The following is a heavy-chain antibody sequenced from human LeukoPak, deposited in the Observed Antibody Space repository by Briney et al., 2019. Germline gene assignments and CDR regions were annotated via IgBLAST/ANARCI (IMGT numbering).Heavy chain of an antibody. J-gene: IGHJ4*02. CDR3: AKDVFGSGVMDY. Sequence: GGSLRLSCAAFGFNFSNYGIHWVRQAPGKGLEWVAIISYDGNNKYYADSVKGRFTISRDNSKNTLYLQMNSLRAEDTAVYYCAKDVFGSGVMDYWGQGTLVTVSS. D-gene: IGHD3-10*01. V-gene: IGHV3-30*18. CDR2: ISYDGNNK. CDR1: GFNFSNYG.